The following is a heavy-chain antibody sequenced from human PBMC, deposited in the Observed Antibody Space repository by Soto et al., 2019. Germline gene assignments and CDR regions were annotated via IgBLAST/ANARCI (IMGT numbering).Heavy chain of an antibody. CDR2: IYNGGST. V-gene: IGHV4-30-4*01. Sequence: KLPETLSLTCTVSGDSVSSVGFHWAWLRRPPGKGLEWIGYIYNGGSTYYRPSLESRMHMSLGATRNHYSLRLTSVTAADTAVYFCARAPVGLDTISYFDYWGQGKLVTVSS. D-gene: IGHD3-3*01. J-gene: IGHJ4*02. CDR3: ARAPVGLDTISYFDY. CDR1: GDSVSSVGFH.